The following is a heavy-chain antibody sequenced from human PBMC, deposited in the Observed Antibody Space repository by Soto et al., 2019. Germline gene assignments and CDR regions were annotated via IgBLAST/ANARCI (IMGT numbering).Heavy chain of an antibody. CDR2: IKSKNDGGTT. Sequence: EVQLVESGGGLVKPGGSLRLSCAASGFTFSNAWMSWVRQAPGKGLEWVGRIKSKNDGGTTDYAAPVKGRFTISRDDSKNTLYLQMNSLKTEDTAVYYCTTSRRRVGYCSGGSCYSGPNYGMDVWGQVNTVTVSS. J-gene: IGHJ6*02. CDR3: TTSRRRVGYCSGGSCYSGPNYGMDV. V-gene: IGHV3-15*01. CDR1: GFTFSNAW. D-gene: IGHD2-15*01.